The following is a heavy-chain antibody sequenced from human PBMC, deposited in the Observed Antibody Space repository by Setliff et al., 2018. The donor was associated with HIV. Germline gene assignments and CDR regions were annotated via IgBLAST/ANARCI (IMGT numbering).Heavy chain of an antibody. D-gene: IGHD2-15*01. CDR2: IYPGDSDT. CDR3: ARLGEICSGGSCTALAYTMDV. Sequence: GESLKISCKGSGYSFSSYWIGWVRQMPGKGLEWMGIIYPGDSDTRYSPSFQGQVTISADKSISTAYLQCSSLKASDTAMYYCARLGEICSGGSCTALAYTMDVWGQGTTVTVSS. V-gene: IGHV5-51*01. J-gene: IGHJ6*02. CDR1: GYSFSSYW.